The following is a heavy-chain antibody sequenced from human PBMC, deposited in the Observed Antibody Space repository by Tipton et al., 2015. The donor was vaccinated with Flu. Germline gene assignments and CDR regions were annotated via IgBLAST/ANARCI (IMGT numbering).Heavy chain of an antibody. CDR3: ARDRPPVY. CDR1: GDSIKRYY. V-gene: IGHV4-59*12. Sequence: LRLSCTVSGDSIKRYYWSWIRQTPGKGLEWIGYVYHSGSTYYNPSLKSRVTISVDTSKNQFSLKLSSVTAADTAVYYCARDRPPVYWGQGTLVTVSS. CDR2: VYHSGST. J-gene: IGHJ4*02.